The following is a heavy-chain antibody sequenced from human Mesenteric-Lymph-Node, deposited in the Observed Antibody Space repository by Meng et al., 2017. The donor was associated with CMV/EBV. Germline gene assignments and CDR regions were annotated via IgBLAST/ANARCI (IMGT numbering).Heavy chain of an antibody. J-gene: IGHJ4*02. D-gene: IGHD2-15*01. CDR1: GGSISSSSYY. Sequence: SETLSLTCTVSGGSISSSSYYWGWIRQPPGKGLECIGSIYYSGSTYYNPSLKSRVTISVDTSKNQFSLKLSSVTAANTAVYCCARDGGGIDYWGQGTMVTVSS. CDR3: ARDGGGIDY. V-gene: IGHV4-39*07. CDR2: IYYSGST.